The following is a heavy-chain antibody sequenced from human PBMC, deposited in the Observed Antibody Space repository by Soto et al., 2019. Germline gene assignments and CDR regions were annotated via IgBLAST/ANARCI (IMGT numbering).Heavy chain of an antibody. CDR1: GGTFSSYA. D-gene: IGHD1-26*01. CDR2: IIPIFGTA. J-gene: IGHJ4*02. CDR3: AIAHSASYSCFNC. V-gene: IGHV1-69*13. Sequence: SVKVSCKASGGTFSSYAISWVRQAPGQGLEWMGGIIPIFGTANYAQKFQGRVTITADESTSTAYMELSRLRSEDTAVYYCAIAHSASYSCFNCWGQGPLVTVSS.